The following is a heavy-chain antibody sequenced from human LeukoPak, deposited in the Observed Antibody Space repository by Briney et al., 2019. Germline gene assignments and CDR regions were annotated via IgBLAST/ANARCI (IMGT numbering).Heavy chain of an antibody. CDR3: ARSYCGGDCYLPYYGMDV. Sequence: GGSLRLSCAASGFTFFTYTMSWVRQTPGRRLEWVSAVSGSGDNTYYADSIKGRFTVSRDNSKNTLYLQMNSLRAEDTAVYYCARSYCGGDCYLPYYGMDVWGQGTTVTVSS. CDR1: GFTFFTYT. J-gene: IGHJ6*02. D-gene: IGHD2-21*02. V-gene: IGHV3-23*01. CDR2: VSGSGDNT.